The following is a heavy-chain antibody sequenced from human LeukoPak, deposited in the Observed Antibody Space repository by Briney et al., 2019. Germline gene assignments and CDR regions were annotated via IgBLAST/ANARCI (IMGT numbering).Heavy chain of an antibody. Sequence: GGSLRLSCTASGFTFSSYAMSWVRQAPGKGLEWVSYISPGSGTIHYADSVKGRFTISRDNAKDSLFLEMSSLRAEDTAIYYCARDGGDYHFDSWGQGTLVTVSS. CDR3: ARDGGDYHFDS. J-gene: IGHJ4*02. V-gene: IGHV3-48*01. CDR1: GFTFSSYA. D-gene: IGHD4/OR15-4a*01. CDR2: ISPGSGTI.